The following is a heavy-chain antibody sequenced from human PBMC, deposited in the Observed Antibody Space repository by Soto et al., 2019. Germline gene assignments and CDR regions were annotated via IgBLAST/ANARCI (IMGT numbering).Heavy chain of an antibody. CDR1: GGSVSSGSYH. Sequence: VQLEESGPGLVKPSETLSLTCTVSGGSVSSGSYHWTWIRQPPGKGLEWIGYISNTGTTNYNPSLESRVTISVDTSKNQFSLRLTSVTPADTALYYCAKLVAVAGTDDWFDPWGQGTLVTVSS. CDR3: AKLVAVAGTDDWFDP. J-gene: IGHJ5*02. V-gene: IGHV4-61*01. CDR2: ISNTGTT. D-gene: IGHD6-19*01.